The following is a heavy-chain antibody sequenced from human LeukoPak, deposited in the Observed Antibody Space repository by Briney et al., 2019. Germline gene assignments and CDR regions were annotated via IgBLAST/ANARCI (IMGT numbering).Heavy chain of an antibody. CDR1: GFTFSSYG. CDR2: ISVSGGTT. Sequence: GGSLRLSCEASGFTFSSYGMSWVRQAPGKGLEWVSAISVSGGTTYYADSVKGRSTISRDNAKNSLYLQMNSLRAEDTAVYYCARKRSPGAFDIWGQGTMVTVSS. V-gene: IGHV3-23*01. J-gene: IGHJ3*02. CDR3: ARKRSPGAFDI.